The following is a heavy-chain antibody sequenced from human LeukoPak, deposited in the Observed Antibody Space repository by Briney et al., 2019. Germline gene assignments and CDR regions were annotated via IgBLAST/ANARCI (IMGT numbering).Heavy chain of an antibody. CDR3: ARVSHYYDSSGYLYTPTFDY. Sequence: PSQTLSLTCTVSGGSISSGGYYWSWIRQHPGKGLEWIGYIYYSGSTYYNPSLKSRVTISVDTSKNQFSLKLSSVTAADTAVYYCARVSHYYDSSGYLYTPTFDYWGQGTLVTVSS. V-gene: IGHV4-31*03. J-gene: IGHJ4*02. CDR1: GGSISSGGYY. CDR2: IYYSGST. D-gene: IGHD3-22*01.